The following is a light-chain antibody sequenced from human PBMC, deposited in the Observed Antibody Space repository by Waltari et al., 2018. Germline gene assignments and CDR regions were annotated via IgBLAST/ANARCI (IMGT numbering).Light chain of an antibody. CDR1: QHISNY. V-gene: IGKV1-33*01. Sequence: DIQMTQSPSCLSAAIGDSVTITCQASQHISNYLNWYQQKPGKAPKVLIYDASNLETGVPSRFSGSGFGTEFTFTISSLQPEDIGTYYCQQFDGLPPLTFGGGTKVEIK. CDR2: DAS. J-gene: IGKJ4*01. CDR3: QQFDGLPPLT.